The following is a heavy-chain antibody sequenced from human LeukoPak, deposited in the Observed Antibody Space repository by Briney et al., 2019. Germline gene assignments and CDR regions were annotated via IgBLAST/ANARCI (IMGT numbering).Heavy chain of an antibody. CDR3: AREYIVVVPAAMEDYYGMDV. D-gene: IGHD2-2*01. J-gene: IGHJ6*02. Sequence: SXXXISWVRQAPGQGLEWMGRIIPILGIANYAQKFQGRVTITADKSTSTAYMELSSLRSEDTAVYYCAREYIVVVPAAMEDYYGMDVWGQGTTVTVSS. CDR2: IIPILGIA. V-gene: IGHV1-69*04. CDR1: SXXX.